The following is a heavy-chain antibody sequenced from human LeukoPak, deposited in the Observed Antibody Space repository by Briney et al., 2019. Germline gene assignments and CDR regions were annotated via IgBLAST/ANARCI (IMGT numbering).Heavy chain of an antibody. V-gene: IGHV1-8*03. CDR2: MNPNSGNA. Sequence: SVKVSCKASGYTFTSYEINCVRQASGQGLEWMGWMNPNSGNADYAQKFQGRVTITRDTSISTAYMELSSLRSEDTAIYYCARRSIAARQFDYWGQGTLVTVSS. D-gene: IGHD6-6*01. CDR1: GYTFTSYE. J-gene: IGHJ4*02. CDR3: ARRSIAARQFDY.